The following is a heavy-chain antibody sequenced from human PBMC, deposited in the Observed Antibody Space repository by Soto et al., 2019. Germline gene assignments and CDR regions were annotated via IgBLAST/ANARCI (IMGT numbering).Heavy chain of an antibody. D-gene: IGHD3-3*01. CDR2: ISGSGGST. CDR1: GFTFSSYA. Sequence: GGSLRLSCAASGFTFSSYAMSWVRQAPGKGLEWVSAISGSGGSTYYADSVKGRFTISRDNSKNTLYLQMNSLRAEDTAVYYCAKPISYPGTIWSGCPRNRWFDPWGQGTLVTVSS. J-gene: IGHJ5*02. V-gene: IGHV3-23*01. CDR3: AKPISYPGTIWSGCPRNRWFDP.